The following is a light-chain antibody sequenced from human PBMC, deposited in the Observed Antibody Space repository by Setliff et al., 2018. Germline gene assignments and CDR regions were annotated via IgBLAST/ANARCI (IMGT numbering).Light chain of an antibody. J-gene: IGLJ1*01. V-gene: IGLV2-14*01. CDR2: DVN. CDR3: SSYTSSSTYV. CDR1: SSDVGGYNY. Sequence: LTQPASVSGSPGQSITISCTGTSSDVGGYNYVSWYQQHPGKAPKLMIYDVNKRPSGVSNRFSGSKSGNTASLTISGLQAEDEADYYCSSYTSSSTYVFGTGTKV.